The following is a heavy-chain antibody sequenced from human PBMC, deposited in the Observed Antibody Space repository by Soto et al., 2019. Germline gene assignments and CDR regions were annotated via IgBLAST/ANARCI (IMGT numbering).Heavy chain of an antibody. CDR3: VRVGGYYGDYPNFDY. CDR1: GGSICPYY. D-gene: IGHD4-17*01. CDR2: IYYTGST. J-gene: IGHJ4*02. Sequence: SETLSLTCTVSGGSICPYYWSWLRQPPGKGPEWIGYIYYTGSTKYNPSLKSRVTISVDTTKNHFSLRLSSVTAADTAVYYCVRVGGYYGDYPNFDYWGQGNMVTVSS. V-gene: IGHV4-59*01.